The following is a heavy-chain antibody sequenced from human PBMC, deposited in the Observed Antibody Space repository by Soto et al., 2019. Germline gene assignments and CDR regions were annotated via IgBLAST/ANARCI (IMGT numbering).Heavy chain of an antibody. CDR3: AKSSGITMVRGVISRKNYYYYYMDV. D-gene: IGHD3-10*01. Sequence: GGSLSLSCAASGFTFSSYAMSWVRQAPGKGLEWVSAISGSGGSTYYADSVKGRFTISRDNSKNTLYLQMNSLRAEDTAVYYCAKSSGITMVRGVISRKNYYYYYMDVWGKGTTVTVSS. V-gene: IGHV3-23*01. CDR1: GFTFSSYA. J-gene: IGHJ6*03. CDR2: ISGSGGST.